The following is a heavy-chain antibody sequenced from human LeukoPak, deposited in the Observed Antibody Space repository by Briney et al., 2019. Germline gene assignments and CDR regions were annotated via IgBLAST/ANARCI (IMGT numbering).Heavy chain of an antibody. V-gene: IGHV3-48*03. Sequence: LTEGSLRLSCAASGFTFSSYEMNWVRQAPGKGLEWVSYISSSGSTIYYADSVKGRFTISRDNAKNSLYLQMNSLRAEDTAVYYCAELGITMIGGVWGKGTTVTISS. CDR1: GFTFSSYE. CDR3: AELGITMIGGV. CDR2: ISSSGSTI. J-gene: IGHJ6*04. D-gene: IGHD3-10*02.